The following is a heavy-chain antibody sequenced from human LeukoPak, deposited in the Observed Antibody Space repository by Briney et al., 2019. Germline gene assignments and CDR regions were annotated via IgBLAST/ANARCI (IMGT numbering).Heavy chain of an antibody. CDR3: AKGSAASRPYYFDY. J-gene: IGHJ4*02. CDR2: ISGSGGST. D-gene: IGHD6-6*01. V-gene: IGHV3-23*01. CDR1: GFTFSSYD. Sequence: GGSLRLSCAASGFTFSSYDMSWVRQAPGKGLEWVSTISGSGGSTYYADSVKGRFTISRDNSKSTLYLQMDSLRGDDTAVYYCAKGSAASRPYYFDYWGQGALVTVSS.